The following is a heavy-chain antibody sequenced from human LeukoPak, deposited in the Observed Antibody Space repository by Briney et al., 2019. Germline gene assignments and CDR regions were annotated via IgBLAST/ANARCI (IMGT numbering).Heavy chain of an antibody. CDR2: FSGSDGST. J-gene: IGHJ4*02. V-gene: IGHV3-23*01. CDR3: AKNQGASGWHFDY. Sequence: GGSLRLSCAASGFTFSSYGMHWVRQAPGKGLEWVSTFSGSDGSTYYADSVKGRFIISRDNSKNTLYLQMNSLRAEDTAVYYCAKNQGASGWHFDYWGQGTLVTVSS. D-gene: IGHD6-19*01. CDR1: GFTFSSYG.